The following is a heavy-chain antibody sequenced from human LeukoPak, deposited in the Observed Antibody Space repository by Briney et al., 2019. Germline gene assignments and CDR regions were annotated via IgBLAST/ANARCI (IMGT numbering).Heavy chain of an antibody. CDR3: ATALCSSTSCHLPEDAFDI. CDR1: GGTFSSYA. Sequence: GASVKVSCKASGGTFSSYAISWVRQAPGQGLEWMGRIIPILGIANYAQKFQGRVTITADKSTSTAYMELSSLRSEDTAVYYCATALCSSTSCHLPEDAFDIWGQGTMVTVSS. J-gene: IGHJ3*02. V-gene: IGHV1-69*04. D-gene: IGHD2-2*01. CDR2: IIPILGIA.